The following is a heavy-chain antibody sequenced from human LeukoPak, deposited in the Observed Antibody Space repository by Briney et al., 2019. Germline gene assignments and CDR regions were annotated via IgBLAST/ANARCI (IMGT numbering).Heavy chain of an antibody. CDR2: XXXXXXXGTT. Sequence: PGRSLRLSCTVSGFTFGDYAMSWVRQAPGKGXXXXXXXXXXXXXGTTEYAASVKGRLIISRDDSKSIAYLQMNSLKTEDTAVYYCTTSVEREYSSGWMIYYYYGMDVWGQGTTVTVSS. D-gene: IGHD6-19*01. CDR3: TTSVEREYSSGWMIYYYYGMDV. V-gene: IGHV3-49*04. CDR1: GFTFGDYA. J-gene: IGHJ6*02.